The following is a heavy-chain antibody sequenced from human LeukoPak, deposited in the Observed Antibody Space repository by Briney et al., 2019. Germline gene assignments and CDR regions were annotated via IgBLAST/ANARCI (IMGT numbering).Heavy chain of an antibody. Sequence: ASVKVSCKASGYTFTSYYMHWVRQAPGQGLEWMGIINPSGGSTSYAQKFQGRVTITRDTSASTAYMELSSLRSEDTAVYYCASPGGYDYGDLLDYWGQGTLVTVSS. D-gene: IGHD4-17*01. J-gene: IGHJ4*02. V-gene: IGHV1-46*01. CDR1: GYTFTSYY. CDR2: INPSGGST. CDR3: ASPGGYDYGDLLDY.